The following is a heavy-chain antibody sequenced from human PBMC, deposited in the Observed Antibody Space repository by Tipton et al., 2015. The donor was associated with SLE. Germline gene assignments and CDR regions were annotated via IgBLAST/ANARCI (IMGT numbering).Heavy chain of an antibody. Sequence: SLRLSCAASGFTFSSYAMHWVRQAPGKGLEWVSGISWNSGSIGYADSVKGRFTISRDNAKNSLYLQMNSLRAEDTALYYCAKDSDGDLGDFDYWGQGTLVTISS. CDR2: ISWNSGSI. V-gene: IGHV3-9*01. J-gene: IGHJ4*02. CDR1: GFTFSSYA. CDR3: AKDSDGDLGDFDY. D-gene: IGHD4-17*01.